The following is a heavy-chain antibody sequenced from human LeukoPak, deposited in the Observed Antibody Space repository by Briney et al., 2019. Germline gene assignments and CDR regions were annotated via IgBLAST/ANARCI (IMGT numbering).Heavy chain of an antibody. V-gene: IGHV1-3*01. CDR3: ARDYYDILTDAFDI. D-gene: IGHD3-9*01. Sequence: GGSLRLSCAASGFTFTSYAMHWVRQAPGQRLEWMGWINAGNGNTKYSQKFQGRVTITRDTSASTAYMELSSLRSEDTAVYYCARDYYDILTDAFDIWGQGTMVTVSS. J-gene: IGHJ3*02. CDR1: GFTFTSYA. CDR2: INAGNGNT.